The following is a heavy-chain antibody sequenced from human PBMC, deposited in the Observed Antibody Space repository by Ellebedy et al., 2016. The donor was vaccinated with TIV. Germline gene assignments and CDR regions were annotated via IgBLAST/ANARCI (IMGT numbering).Heavy chain of an antibody. Sequence: GESLKISCVASGFTFSSYWMSWVRQAPGRGLEWVANLKQDGREEDYVDSVKGRFTISRDNAKNSLYLQMNSLRVEDTALYHCSRSRYPGARSSFDSWGQGTLVTVSS. CDR1: GFTFSSYW. J-gene: IGHJ4*02. D-gene: IGHD6-6*01. CDR3: SRSRYPGARSSFDS. CDR2: LKQDGREE. V-gene: IGHV3-7*01.